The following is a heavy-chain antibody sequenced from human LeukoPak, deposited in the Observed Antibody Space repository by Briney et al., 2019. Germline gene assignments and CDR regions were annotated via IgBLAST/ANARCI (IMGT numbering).Heavy chain of an antibody. Sequence: ASVKVSCTASGYTFTGYNMHWVRQAPGQGLEWMGWINPNSGGTNSAHKFQGRVTMTRDTSNSTAYMEMSRLRSDDTAVYYCASSGDCCNWFDTWGQGNLVTVSS. CDR3: ASSGDCCNWFDT. CDR1: GYTFTGYN. J-gene: IGHJ5*02. D-gene: IGHD2-21*02. CDR2: INPNSGGT. V-gene: IGHV1-2*02.